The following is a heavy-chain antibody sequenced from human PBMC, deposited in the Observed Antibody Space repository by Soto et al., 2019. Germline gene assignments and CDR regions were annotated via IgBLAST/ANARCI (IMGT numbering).Heavy chain of an antibody. CDR1: GFSFSAHD. D-gene: IGHD3-10*01. Sequence: EVQLVESGGGLVQPGGSLRLSCAASGFSFSAHDLNWVRQAPGKGLEWISYIDPSGNTMHYADSVKGRFTISRDNAKNSLYLQMNSLRAEDTAVYHCARDAPGFEDLDYGGQGTLVTVSS. V-gene: IGHV3-48*03. J-gene: IGHJ4*02. CDR2: IDPSGNTM. CDR3: ARDAPGFEDLDY.